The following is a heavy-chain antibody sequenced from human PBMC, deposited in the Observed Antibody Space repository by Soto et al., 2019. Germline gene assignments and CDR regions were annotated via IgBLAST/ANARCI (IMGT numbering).Heavy chain of an antibody. Sequence: QLQLQESVPGLVKPSETLSLTCTVSGGPIRSSSHYWGWIRQSPGTGLEWIGSIDESGDSYYNPSLKSRVTISVDTAKNQFSLKLISVTGADSAIYDCAREGGYVDYWGQGTLVTVSS. CDR3: AREGGYVDY. J-gene: IGHJ4*02. CDR1: GGPIRSSSHY. CDR2: IDESGDS. D-gene: IGHD1-1*01. V-gene: IGHV4-39*02.